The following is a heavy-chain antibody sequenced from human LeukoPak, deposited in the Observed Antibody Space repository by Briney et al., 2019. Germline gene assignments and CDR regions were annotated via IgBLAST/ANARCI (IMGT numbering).Heavy chain of an antibody. V-gene: IGHV4-39*07. CDR2: IYYSGST. CDR3: ARGTLYSGWSYYFDY. Sequence: SETLSLTCTVSGGSISSRSYYWGWIRQPPGKGLEWIGSIYYSGSTYYNPSLQSRVTISVDTSKNQFSLKLSSVTAADTAMYYCARGTLYSGWSYYFDYWGQGSQVTVSS. D-gene: IGHD6-19*01. CDR1: GGSISSRSYY. J-gene: IGHJ4*02.